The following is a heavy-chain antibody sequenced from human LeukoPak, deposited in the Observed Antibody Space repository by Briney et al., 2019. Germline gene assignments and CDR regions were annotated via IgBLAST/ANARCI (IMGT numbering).Heavy chain of an antibody. CDR3: AKGYRVEMATTKDWFDP. Sequence: GASVKVSCKASGYTFTSYYMHWVRQAPGQGLEWMGIINPSGGSTSYAQKFQGRVTMTRDTSTSTVYMELGSLRSEDTAVYYCAKGYRVEMATTKDWFDPWGQGTLVTVSS. CDR2: INPSGGST. CDR1: GYTFTSYY. V-gene: IGHV1-46*01. J-gene: IGHJ5*02. D-gene: IGHD5-24*01.